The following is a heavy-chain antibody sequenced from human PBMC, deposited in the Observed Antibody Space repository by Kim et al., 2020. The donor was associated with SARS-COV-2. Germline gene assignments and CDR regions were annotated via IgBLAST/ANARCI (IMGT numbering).Heavy chain of an antibody. V-gene: IGHV4-59*01. J-gene: IGHJ1*01. CDR1: GGSISSYY. D-gene: IGHD1-26*01. Sequence: SETLSLTCTVSGGSISSYYWSWIRQPPGKGLEWIGYIYYSGSTNYNPSLKSRITMSVDMSKNQFSLKLSSVTAADTAVYYCARAGERGTYFNFQHWGQCTLVNVSS. CDR2: IYYSGST. CDR3: ARAGERGTYFNFQH.